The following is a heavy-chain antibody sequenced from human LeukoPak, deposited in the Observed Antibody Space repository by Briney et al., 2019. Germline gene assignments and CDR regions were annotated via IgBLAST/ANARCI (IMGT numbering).Heavy chain of an antibody. Sequence: PSETLSLTCTVSGGSISSYYWSWIRQPPGKGLEWVGYIYYSGSTNYNPSLKSRVTISVDTSKNQFSLKLSSVTAADTAVYYCARRKLYVTNYYHYYYMDVWGKGTTVTVSS. CDR3: ARRKLYVTNYYHYYYMDV. CDR2: IYYSGST. D-gene: IGHD2-8*01. J-gene: IGHJ6*03. V-gene: IGHV4-59*01. CDR1: GGSISSYY.